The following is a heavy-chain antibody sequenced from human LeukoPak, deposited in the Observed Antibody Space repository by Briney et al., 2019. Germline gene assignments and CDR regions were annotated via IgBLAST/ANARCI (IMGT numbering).Heavy chain of an antibody. CDR1: GGSFSGYY. J-gene: IGHJ5*02. Sequence: SETLSLTCAVYGGSFSGYYWSWIRQPPGKGLEWIGEINHSGSTNYNPSLKSRVTISVDTSKNQFSLKLSSVTAADTAVYYCARDSSISCFFTWGQGTLVTVSS. V-gene: IGHV4-34*01. CDR3: ARDSSISCFFT. CDR2: INHSGST. D-gene: IGHD6-13*01.